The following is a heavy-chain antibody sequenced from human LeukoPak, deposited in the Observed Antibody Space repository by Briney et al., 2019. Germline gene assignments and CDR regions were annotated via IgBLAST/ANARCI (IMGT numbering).Heavy chain of an antibody. Sequence: SETLSLTCTVLGGSISSSRYYWGWIRQPPGKGLEWIVSVYYSGSTYYNPSVTGRLTISVDTSNNQFSLQLKSVTAADTAVYYCASDSGYDYFEDGAWVSWGQGTLVTVSS. CDR3: ASDSGYDYFEDGAWVS. J-gene: IGHJ5*02. CDR1: GGSISSSRYY. CDR2: VYYSGST. D-gene: IGHD5-12*01. V-gene: IGHV4-39*07.